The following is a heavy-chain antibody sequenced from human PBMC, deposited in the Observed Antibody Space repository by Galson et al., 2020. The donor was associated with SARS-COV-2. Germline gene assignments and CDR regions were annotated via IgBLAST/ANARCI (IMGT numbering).Heavy chain of an antibody. CDR1: GYTFINYG. D-gene: IGHD2-2*01. CDR3: ARDKGHCITSSCYYNWFDP. J-gene: IGHJ5*02. Sequence: ASVKVSCKASGYTFINYGFSWVRQAPGQGLEWMGWISTYNGNTKYEQKLQGRVTMTTDTSTSTAYMELRSLRSDDTAVYYCARDKGHCITSSCYYNWFDPWCQGTLVTVSS. CDR2: ISTYNGNT. V-gene: IGHV1-18*01.